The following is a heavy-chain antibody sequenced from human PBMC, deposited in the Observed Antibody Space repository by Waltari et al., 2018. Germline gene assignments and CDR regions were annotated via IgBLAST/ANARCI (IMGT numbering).Heavy chain of an antibody. Sequence: VQLVESGGGVVQPGGSLRLSCVASGFIFSNYGITWVRQTPGRRLEWVASIRYDGFRKSFADSVKGRFTISRDDPKNTVYLQMSSLRPEDTAVYFCAKDLAFEAGYSSGWDLDYWGQGTLVAVSS. CDR2: IRYDGFRK. CDR1: GFIFSNYG. D-gene: IGHD6-19*01. CDR3: AKDLAFEAGYSSGWDLDY. J-gene: IGHJ4*02. V-gene: IGHV3-30*02.